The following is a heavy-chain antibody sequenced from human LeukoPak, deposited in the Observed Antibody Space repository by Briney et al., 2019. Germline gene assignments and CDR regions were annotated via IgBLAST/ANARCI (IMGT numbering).Heavy chain of an antibody. CDR3: ARNYDRMDY. J-gene: IGHJ4*02. D-gene: IGHD3-16*01. V-gene: IGHV4-59*01. Sequence: SETLSLTCTVSGGSMTDYYWSWIRQPPGRELEWIGYIYHSGTTYYNPSLKSRVTMSVDTSKKQFSLKLSSVTAADTAVYFCARNYDRMDYWGQGTLVTVSS. CDR1: GGSMTDYY. CDR2: IYHSGTT.